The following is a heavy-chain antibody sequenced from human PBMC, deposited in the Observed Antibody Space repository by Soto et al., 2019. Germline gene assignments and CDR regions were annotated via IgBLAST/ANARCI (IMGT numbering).Heavy chain of an antibody. D-gene: IGHD6-19*01. Sequence: SQTLSLTCAISGDSVSSNSAAWNWIRQSPSRGLEWLGRTYYRSKWYNDYAVSVKSRITINPDTSKNQFSLQLNSVTPEDTAVYYGARDGYSSGWYPYYFDYWGQGTLVTVSS. CDR2: TYYRSKWYN. CDR3: ARDGYSSGWYPYYFDY. J-gene: IGHJ4*02. CDR1: GDSVSSNSAA. V-gene: IGHV6-1*01.